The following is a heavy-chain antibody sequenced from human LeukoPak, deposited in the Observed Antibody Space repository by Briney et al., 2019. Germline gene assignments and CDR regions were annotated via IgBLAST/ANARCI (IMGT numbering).Heavy chain of an antibody. J-gene: IGHJ4*02. CDR3: ARSYCSGGSCWVYFDY. V-gene: IGHV4-59*08. CDR2: IYYSGST. CDR1: GGSISSYY. D-gene: IGHD2-15*01. Sequence: PSETLSLTCTVSGGSISSYYWSWIRQPPGKGLEWIGNIYYSGSTNYNPSLKSRVTISVDTSKNQFSLKLSSVTAADTAIYYCARSYCSGGSCWVYFDYWGQGTLVTISS.